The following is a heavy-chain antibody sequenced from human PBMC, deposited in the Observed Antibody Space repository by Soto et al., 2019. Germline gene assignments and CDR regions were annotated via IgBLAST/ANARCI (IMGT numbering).Heavy chain of an antibody. V-gene: IGHV4-30-2*01. CDR3: ARAHYGDYGYGMDV. CDR1: GGSISSGGYS. J-gene: IGHJ6*02. Sequence: QLQLQESGSGLVKPSQTLSLTCAVSGGSISSGGYSWSWIRQPPGKGLEWIGYIYHSGSTYYNPSLRSRATIXVXRSXNQFSLKLSSVTAADTAVYYCARAHYGDYGYGMDVWGQGTTVTVSS. CDR2: IYHSGST. D-gene: IGHD4-17*01.